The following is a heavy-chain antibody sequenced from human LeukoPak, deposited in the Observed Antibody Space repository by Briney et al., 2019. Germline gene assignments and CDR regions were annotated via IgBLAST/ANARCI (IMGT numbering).Heavy chain of an antibody. J-gene: IGHJ3*02. CDR3: ARDFGNSDFDAFDI. D-gene: IGHD1-7*01. CDR1: GFSVSSNY. Sequence: PGGSLRLSCAASGFSVSSNYMSWVRKAPGKGLEWVSSISSSSSYIYYADSVKGRFTISRDNAKNSLYLQMNSLRAEDTAVYYCARDFGNSDFDAFDIWGQGTMVTVSS. CDR2: ISSSSSYI. V-gene: IGHV3-21*01.